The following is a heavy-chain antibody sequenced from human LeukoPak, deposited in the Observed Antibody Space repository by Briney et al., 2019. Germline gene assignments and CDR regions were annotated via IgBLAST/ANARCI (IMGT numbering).Heavy chain of an antibody. CDR3: AKANWISDADAVW. Sequence: PGGSLRLSCAASGFSFTTYAMSWARQAPARGLGWVSSIRGGGEKFSADFVRGRFTLSRDDSTNTVYLQLNNLRVEDTAIYYCAKANWISDADAVWWGQGTLVTVSS. CDR1: GFSFTTYA. D-gene: IGHD2-2*03. J-gene: IGHJ4*02. CDR2: IRGGGEK. V-gene: IGHV3-23*01.